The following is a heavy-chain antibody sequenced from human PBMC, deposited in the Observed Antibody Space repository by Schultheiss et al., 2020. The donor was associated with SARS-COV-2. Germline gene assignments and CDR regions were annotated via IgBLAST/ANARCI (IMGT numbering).Heavy chain of an antibody. CDR1: GGSFSDYH. D-gene: IGHD6-13*01. CDR2: VSHSGAT. J-gene: IGHJ4*02. CDR3: ARGQYSSSWGSFDY. V-gene: IGHV4-34*01. Sequence: SQTLSLTCAVYGGSFSDYHWTWIRQPPGKGLEWIGQVSHSGATHYSPSLKRRVTISVDTSKSQFSLKLSSVTAADTAVYYCARGQYSSSWGSFDYWGQGTVVTVSS.